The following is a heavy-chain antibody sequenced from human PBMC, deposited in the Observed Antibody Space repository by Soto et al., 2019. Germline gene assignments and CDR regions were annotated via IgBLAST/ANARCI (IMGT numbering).Heavy chain of an antibody. CDR1: GGTCSSYT. J-gene: IGHJ5*02. CDR2: IIPILGIA. D-gene: IGHD3-10*01. Sequence: QVQLVQSGAEVKKPGSSVKVSCKASGGTCSSYTISWVRQAPGQGLEWMGRIIPILGIANYAQKFQGRVTITADKSTSTAYMELSSLRSEDTAVYYCARDSYGSGRFDPWGQGTLVTVSS. CDR3: ARDSYGSGRFDP. V-gene: IGHV1-69*08.